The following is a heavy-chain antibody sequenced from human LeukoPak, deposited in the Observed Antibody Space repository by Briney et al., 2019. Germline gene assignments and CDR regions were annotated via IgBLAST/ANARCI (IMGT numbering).Heavy chain of an antibody. D-gene: IGHD2-2*02. Sequence: LRLSCAASGFTFSSYAMSWVRQAPGKGLEWVSAISGSGGSTYYADSVKGRFTISRDNSKNTLYLQMNSLRAEDTAVYYCAKDLRSYCSSTSCYTMDAFDIWGQGTMVTVSS. J-gene: IGHJ3*02. V-gene: IGHV3-23*01. CDR2: ISGSGGST. CDR1: GFTFSSYA. CDR3: AKDLRSYCSSTSCYTMDAFDI.